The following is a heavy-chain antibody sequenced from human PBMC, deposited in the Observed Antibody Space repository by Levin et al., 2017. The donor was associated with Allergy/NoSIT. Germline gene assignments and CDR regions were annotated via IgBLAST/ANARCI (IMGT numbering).Heavy chain of an antibody. CDR3: ARGQAARPFRYDY. CDR1: GFTVSTTY. D-gene: IGHD6-6*01. Sequence: SCAASGFTVSTTYMSWVRQAPGKGLEWVSVIYSGGSTYYADSVKGRFTISRDSSKNTLYLQMNSLRADDTALYYCARGQAARPFRYDYWGQGTLVTVSS. J-gene: IGHJ4*02. V-gene: IGHV3-53*01. CDR2: IYSGGST.